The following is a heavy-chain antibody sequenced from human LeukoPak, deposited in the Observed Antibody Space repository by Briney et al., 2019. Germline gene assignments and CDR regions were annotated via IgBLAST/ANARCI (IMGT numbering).Heavy chain of an antibody. Sequence: GGSLRLSCAASGFTFSSYAMNWVRQAPGKGLEWVSYISSSGSTIYYADSVKGRCTISRDNAKNSLYLQMNSLRAEVTAVYYCASSGSYYVHYYYGMDVWGQGTTVTVYS. CDR3: ASSGSYYVHYYYGMDV. D-gene: IGHD1-26*01. V-gene: IGHV3-48*03. J-gene: IGHJ6*02. CDR2: ISSSGSTI. CDR1: GFTFSSYA.